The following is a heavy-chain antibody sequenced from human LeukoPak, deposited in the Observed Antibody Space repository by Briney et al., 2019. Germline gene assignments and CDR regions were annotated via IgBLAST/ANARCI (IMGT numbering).Heavy chain of an antibody. CDR3: ANHIYYYGSGSYSYYYYYTDV. CDR2: ISGSGGST. J-gene: IGHJ6*03. D-gene: IGHD3-10*01. V-gene: IGHV3-23*01. CDR1: GFTFSSFG. Sequence: GGTLRLSCAASGFTFSSFGMSWVRQAPGKGLEWVSAISGSGGSTYYADSVKGRFTISRDNSKNTLYLQMNSLRAEDTAVYYCANHIYYYGSGSYSYYYYYTDVWGKGTTVTVSS.